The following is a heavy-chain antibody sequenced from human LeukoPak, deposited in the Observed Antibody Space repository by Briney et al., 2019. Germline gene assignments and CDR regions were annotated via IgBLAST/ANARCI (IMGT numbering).Heavy chain of an antibody. V-gene: IGHV3-48*01. CDR1: GFTLSSYS. J-gene: IGHJ3*01. Sequence: GGSLRLSCAASGFTLSSYSVNWVRQAPGKGLEWVSYISISGKTIHYAGSVKGRFTISRDNAKNSVFLQMNSLRVEDTAVYYCTRDDGYCSDISRYRSAFDLWGQGTTVTVSS. CDR3: TRDDGYCSDISRYRSAFDL. CDR2: ISISGKTI. D-gene: IGHD2-15*01.